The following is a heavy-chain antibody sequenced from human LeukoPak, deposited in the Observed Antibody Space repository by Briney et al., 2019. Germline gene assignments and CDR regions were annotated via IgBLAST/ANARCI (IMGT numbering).Heavy chain of an antibody. CDR2: IYYSGST. CDR1: GGSISSYY. CDR3: ASPRGDDSRGYYTWYFHH. Sequence: SETLSLTCTVSGGSISSYYWSWIRQPPGKGLEWIGYIYYSGSTNYNPSLKSRVTISVDTSKNQFSLKLSSVTAADTAVYFCASPRGDDSRGYYTWYFHHWGQGILVTVSS. D-gene: IGHD3-22*01. J-gene: IGHJ1*01. V-gene: IGHV4-59*08.